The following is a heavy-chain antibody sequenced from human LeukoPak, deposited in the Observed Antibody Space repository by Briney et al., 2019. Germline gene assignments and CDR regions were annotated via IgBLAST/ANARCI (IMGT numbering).Heavy chain of an antibody. CDR3: ARERGRGYSGYDSSRFDP. Sequence: PSETLSLTCTVSGGSISSYYWSWIRQPPGKGLEWIGYIYYSGSTNYNPSLKSRVTISVDTSKNQFSLKLSSVTAADTAVYYCARERGRGYSGYDSSRFDPWGQGTLVTVSS. V-gene: IGHV4-59*01. CDR1: GGSISSYY. CDR2: IYYSGST. D-gene: IGHD5-12*01. J-gene: IGHJ5*02.